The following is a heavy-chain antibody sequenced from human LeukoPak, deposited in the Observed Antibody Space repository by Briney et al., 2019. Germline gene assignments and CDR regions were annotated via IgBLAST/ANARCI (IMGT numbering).Heavy chain of an antibody. D-gene: IGHD3-3*01. Sequence: SETLSLTCAVSGYSISSGYYWGWIRQPPGKGLEWIGSIYHSGSTYYNPSLKSRVTISVDTSKNQFSLKLSSVTAADTAVYYCASAHDFWSGYYSPGGYYFDYWGQGTLVTVSS. V-gene: IGHV4-38-2*01. CDR2: IYHSGST. CDR3: ASAHDFWSGYYSPGGYYFDY. CDR1: GYSISSGYY. J-gene: IGHJ4*02.